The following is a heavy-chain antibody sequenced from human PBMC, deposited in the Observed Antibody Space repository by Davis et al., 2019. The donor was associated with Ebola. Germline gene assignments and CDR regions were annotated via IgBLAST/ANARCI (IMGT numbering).Heavy chain of an antibody. J-gene: IGHJ6*04. CDR3: ARDRIAGDIVVVPAAIRYGMDV. D-gene: IGHD2-2*01. Sequence: ASVQVSCKASGYTFTGYYMHWVRQAPGQGLEWMGRINPNSGGTNYAQKFQGRVTMTRDTSISTAYMELSRLRSDDTAVYYCARDRIAGDIVVVPAAIRYGMDVWGKGTTVTVSS. V-gene: IGHV1-2*06. CDR2: INPNSGGT. CDR1: GYTFTGYY.